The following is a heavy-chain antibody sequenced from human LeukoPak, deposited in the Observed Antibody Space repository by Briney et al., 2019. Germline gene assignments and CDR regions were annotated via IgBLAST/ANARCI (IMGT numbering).Heavy chain of an antibody. CDR2: IYNSGYT. V-gene: IGHV4-59*08. Sequence: SETLSLTCTVSGVSISTYYWSWIRQPPGKGPEWIGYIYNSGYTDYNPSLKSRVIISVDTSKNQFSLRLSSVTAADTAVYYCARSRSIAARLFDYWGQGTLVTVSS. CDR3: ARSRSIAARLFDY. CDR1: GVSISTYY. D-gene: IGHD6-6*01. J-gene: IGHJ4*02.